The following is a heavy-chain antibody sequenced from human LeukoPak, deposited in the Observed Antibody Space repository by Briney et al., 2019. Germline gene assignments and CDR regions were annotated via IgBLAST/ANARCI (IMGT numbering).Heavy chain of an antibody. Sequence: ASVKVSCKASGYTFTSYGISWVRQAPGQGLEWMGWISGYNGYTHYAHNLQGRVTMTTDTSTSTAYMELRSLRSDDTAVYYCARYEARYSTGYYPNCVDPWGQGTLVTVSS. J-gene: IGHJ5*02. CDR1: GYTFTSYG. V-gene: IGHV1-18*01. D-gene: IGHD3-22*01. CDR3: ARYEARYSTGYYPNCVDP. CDR2: ISGYNGYT.